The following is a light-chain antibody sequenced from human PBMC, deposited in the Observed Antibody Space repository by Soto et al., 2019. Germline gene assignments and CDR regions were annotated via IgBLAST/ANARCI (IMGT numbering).Light chain of an antibody. CDR2: GTS. J-gene: IGKJ1*01. CDR1: QNVTSN. Sequence: MVMTQSPATLSVSPGERVTLSCRTSQNVTSNLAWYQLKPGQTPSLLIYGTSTRAPDIPVRFSGSWSVTEFTLTIATVQSGDSAVYYCHQYDDWGFGRGTKVEIK. CDR3: HQYDDWG. V-gene: IGKV3-15*01.